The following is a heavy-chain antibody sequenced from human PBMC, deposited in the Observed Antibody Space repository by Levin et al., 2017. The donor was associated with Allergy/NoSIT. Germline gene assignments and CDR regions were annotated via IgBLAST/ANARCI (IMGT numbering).Heavy chain of an antibody. V-gene: IGHV3-23*01. Sequence: GGSLRPSCAASGFTFISYTMTWVRQAPGRGLEWVSTLRYSGDTTHYADSVKGRFTISRDGSRDTLFLQMNSLRPEDTAVYYCAKGVSSGSPYRAFDMWGQGTMVTVSS. CDR2: LRYSGDTT. J-gene: IGHJ3*02. CDR3: AKGVSSGSPYRAFDM. D-gene: IGHD1-26*01. CDR1: GFTFISYT.